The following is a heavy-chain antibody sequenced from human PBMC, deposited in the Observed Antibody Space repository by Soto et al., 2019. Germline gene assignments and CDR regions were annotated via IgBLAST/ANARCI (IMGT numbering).Heavy chain of an antibody. Sequence: GGSLRLSCAASEFTFSTYWMSCVRQAPGKGLEWVANIKQDGSEKWYVDSVKGRFTISRDNAKNTLYLQMNSLRAEDTAVYYCAVAYCGGDCLRSLYYFDYWGQGTLVTVSS. D-gene: IGHD2-21*02. J-gene: IGHJ4*02. CDR3: AVAYCGGDCLRSLYYFDY. V-gene: IGHV3-7*02. CDR2: IKQDGSEK. CDR1: EFTFSTYW.